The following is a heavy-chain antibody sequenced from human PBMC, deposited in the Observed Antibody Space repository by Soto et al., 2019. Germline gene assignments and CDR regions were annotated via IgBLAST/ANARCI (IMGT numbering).Heavy chain of an antibody. V-gene: IGHV4-39*01. CDR1: GGAIYSPSYY. Sequence: SETLSLTCAVSGGAIYSPSYYWAWIRQTPGKGLEYIGSIHYSGSTFNNPSLGRRVVISLDASKKQVSLNLSSATAADTAIYYCARLSGRRYFEYWGRGALVTVSS. D-gene: IGHD6-6*01. CDR2: IHYSGST. CDR3: ARLSGRRYFEY. J-gene: IGHJ4*02.